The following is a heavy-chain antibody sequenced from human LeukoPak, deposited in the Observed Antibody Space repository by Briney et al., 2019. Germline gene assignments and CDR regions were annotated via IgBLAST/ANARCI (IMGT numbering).Heavy chain of an antibody. V-gene: IGHV4-59*01. D-gene: IGHD2-2*01. CDR3: ARRKGYCSSTSCYHPYYYYYYMDV. CDR2: IYYSGST. J-gene: IGHJ6*03. CDR1: GGSISSYY. Sequence: PSETLSLTWTVAGGSISSYYWSWVRQPPGKGLEWIGYIYYSGSTNYNPSLKSRVTISADTSKKQLSLKLSSVTAADTAVYYCARRKGYCSSTSCYHPYYYYYYMDVWGKGTTVVVSS.